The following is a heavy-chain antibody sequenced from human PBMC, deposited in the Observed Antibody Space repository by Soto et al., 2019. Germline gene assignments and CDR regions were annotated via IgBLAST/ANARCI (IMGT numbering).Heavy chain of an antibody. J-gene: IGHJ3*02. CDR1: GGTFSSYA. V-gene: IGHV1-69*13. Sequence: SVKVSCKASGGTFSSYAISWVRQAPGQGLEWMGGIIPIFGTANYALKFQGRVTITADESTSTAYMELSSLGSEDTAVYYCARDIRPDIVVVPTASSTDFDIWGQGTMVTVSS. CDR3: ARDIRPDIVVVPTASSTDFDI. CDR2: IIPIFGTA. D-gene: IGHD2-2*01.